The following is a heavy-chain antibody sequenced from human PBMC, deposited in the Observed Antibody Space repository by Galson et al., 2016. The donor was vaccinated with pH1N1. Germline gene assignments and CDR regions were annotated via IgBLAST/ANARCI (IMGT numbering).Heavy chain of an antibody. CDR2: IDPSNGGT. Sequence: SVKVSCKASGYTFTTSYIHWVRQAPGEGLEWMGVIDPSNGGTTYAQKFQARVTMTRDTSTSTVYLDLSGLRSEDTSVFYCTSDLGRRRELWGQGTLVTVSS. CDR3: TSDLGRRREL. D-gene: IGHD1-26*01. CDR1: GYTFTTSY. V-gene: IGHV1-46*01. J-gene: IGHJ4*02.